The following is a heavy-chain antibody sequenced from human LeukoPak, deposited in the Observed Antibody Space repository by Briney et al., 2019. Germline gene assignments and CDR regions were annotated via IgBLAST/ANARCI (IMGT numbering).Heavy chain of an antibody. CDR1: SGSISSYY. J-gene: IGHJ4*02. Sequence: PSETLSLTCTVSSGSISSYYWSWIRQPPGKGLEWIGYIYYSGSTNYNPSLKSRVTISVDTSKNQFSLKLSSVTAADTAVYYCARDRRGYSDYWGQGTLVTVSS. CDR3: ARDRRGYSDY. CDR2: IYYSGST. D-gene: IGHD5-12*01. V-gene: IGHV4-59*01.